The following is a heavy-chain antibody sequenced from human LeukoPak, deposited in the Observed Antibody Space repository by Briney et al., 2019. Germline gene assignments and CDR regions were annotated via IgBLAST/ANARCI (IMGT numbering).Heavy chain of an antibody. CDR3: ARNSAVATSRSWFDP. D-gene: IGHD6-19*01. CDR1: GGSISDSGYY. CDR2: IYYSGST. Sequence: SETLSLTCTVSGGSISDSGYYWGWIRQPPGKGLEWIGNIYYSGSTYYNPSLKSRVTISVDTSKNQFSLKLSSVTAADTAVYYCARNSAVATSRSWFDPWGQGTLVTVSS. J-gene: IGHJ5*02. V-gene: IGHV4-39*01.